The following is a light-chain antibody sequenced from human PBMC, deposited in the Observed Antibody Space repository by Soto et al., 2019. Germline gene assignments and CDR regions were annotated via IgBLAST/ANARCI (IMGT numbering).Light chain of an antibody. CDR2: SAS. CDR3: LQHNSHPYT. CDR1: QGIGNA. V-gene: IGKV1-17*01. Sequence: DIQMTQSPSSLSASVGDRVSITCRASQGIGNALGWYRQKPGKAPERLMYSASILQSGVPSRFSVSGSGIQFPITSNILQPDDFPTYYCLQHNSHPYTFGQGTRWDIK. J-gene: IGKJ2*01.